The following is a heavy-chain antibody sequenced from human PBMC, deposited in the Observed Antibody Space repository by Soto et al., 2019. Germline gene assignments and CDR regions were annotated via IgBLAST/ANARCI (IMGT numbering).Heavy chain of an antibody. Sequence: GGSLRLSCAASGFTFSSYAMSWVRQAPGKGLEWVSAISGSGGSTYYADSVKGRFTISRDNSKNTLYLQMNSLRAEDTAVYYCAKDIGRRDGYNYRDYWGQGTLVTVSS. J-gene: IGHJ4*02. CDR2: ISGSGGST. CDR1: GFTFSSYA. V-gene: IGHV3-23*01. CDR3: AKDIGRRDGYNYRDY. D-gene: IGHD5-12*01.